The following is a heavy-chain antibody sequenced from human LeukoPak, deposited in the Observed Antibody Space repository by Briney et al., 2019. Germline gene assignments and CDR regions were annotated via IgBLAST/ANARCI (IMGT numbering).Heavy chain of an antibody. Sequence: EESLKISCKGSGYSFTSYWIGWVRQMPGKGLEWMGIIYPGDSDTRYSPSFQGQVTISADKSITTAYLQWSSLKASDTAMYYCERSRELVLDYWGQGTLVTVSS. CDR2: IYPGDSDT. D-gene: IGHD6-13*01. J-gene: IGHJ4*02. CDR3: ERSRELVLDY. CDR1: GYSFTSYW. V-gene: IGHV5-51*01.